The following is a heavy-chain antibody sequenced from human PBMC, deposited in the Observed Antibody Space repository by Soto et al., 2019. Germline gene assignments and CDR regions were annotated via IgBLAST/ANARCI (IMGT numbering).Heavy chain of an antibody. CDR2: ISGYNGQT. D-gene: IGHD5-18*01. CDR1: AYTFTTYG. CDR3: ARDGRKELWVEGLNAMDV. J-gene: IGHJ6*02. Sequence: QVQLVQSGPEVKKPGASVKVSCKASAYTFTTYGVSWVRQAPGQGLEWMGWISGYNGQTNYAQKFRGRVTITTDTSTITAYMELRSLSSVDAAMYYCARDGRKELWVEGLNAMDVWGQGTTVTVSS. V-gene: IGHV1-18*01.